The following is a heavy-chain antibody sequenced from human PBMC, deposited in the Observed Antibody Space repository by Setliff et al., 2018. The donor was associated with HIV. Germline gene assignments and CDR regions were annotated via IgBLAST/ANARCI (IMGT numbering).Heavy chain of an antibody. CDR2: IYHSGNT. D-gene: IGHD6-19*01. Sequence: SETLSLTCSVSGGPITSNTYFWDWIRQAPGKGLEWIGSIYHSGNTYYNLSLKSRVSIFVDTSKRQFSLKLTSVTAGDSALYYCARRRGQKATGWYYFDFWGQGALVTVSS. CDR3: ARRRGQKATGWYYFDF. CDR1: GGPITSNTYF. J-gene: IGHJ4*02. V-gene: IGHV4-39*01.